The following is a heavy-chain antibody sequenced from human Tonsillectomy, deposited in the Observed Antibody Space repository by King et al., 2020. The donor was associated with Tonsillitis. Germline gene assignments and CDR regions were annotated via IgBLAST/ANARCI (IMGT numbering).Heavy chain of an antibody. D-gene: IGHD5-18*01. J-gene: IGHJ4*02. V-gene: IGHV3-74*02. CDR2: INGDGSST. CDR1: GFTFTSYW. CDR3: ARGGSGYGYGAFDD. Sequence: QLVQSGGGSVQPGESLRLSCAASGFTFTSYWMHWVRQAPGEGLVWVSRINGDGSSTTYAGSVKGRFTISRDSAKNTLYLQMNSLRAEDTAVYYCARGGSGYGYGAFDDWGQGTLVTVSS.